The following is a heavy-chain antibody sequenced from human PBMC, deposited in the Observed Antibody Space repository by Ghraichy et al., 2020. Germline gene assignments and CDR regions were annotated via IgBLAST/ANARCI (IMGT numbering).Heavy chain of an antibody. J-gene: IGHJ5*02. CDR2: IFYTGTT. D-gene: IGHD2-21*01. CDR3: ARDRSGLGRSNWFDP. V-gene: IGHV4-59*01. Sequence: SETLSLTCTVSSGSINSYYWSWIRQPPGKGLEWIGYIFYTGTTNYNPSLKSRVTISVDTSKNQFSLNLTSVTAADTAVYYCARDRSGLGRSNWFDPWGQGTLVTVSP. CDR1: SGSINSYY.